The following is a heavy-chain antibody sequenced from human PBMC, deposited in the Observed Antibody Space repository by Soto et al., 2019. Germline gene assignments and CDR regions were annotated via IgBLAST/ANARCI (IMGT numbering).Heavy chain of an antibody. CDR1: GFTFSSYG. V-gene: IGHV3-30*18. CDR3: AKGGERYSSGWYPTFDY. D-gene: IGHD6-19*01. J-gene: IGHJ4*02. Sequence: QVQLVESGGGVVQPGRSLRLSCAASGFTFSSYGMHWVRQAPGKGLEWVAVISYDGSNKYYADSVKGRFTISRDNSKNTLYLQMNSLRAEDTAVYYCAKGGERYSSGWYPTFDYWGQGTLVTVSS. CDR2: ISYDGSNK.